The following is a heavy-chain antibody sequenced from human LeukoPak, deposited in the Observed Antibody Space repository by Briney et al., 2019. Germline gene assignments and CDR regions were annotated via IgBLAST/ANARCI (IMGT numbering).Heavy chain of an antibody. CDR1: GASITSSN. D-gene: IGHD4-17*01. CDR3: ARDAHDYDRRGVPFDY. Sequence: SETPSLTCTVSGASITSSNWSWVRQSAGRGLEWIGRLYAGGSTNYNPSLKGRVTMSADTSKDQFSLMLTSLTAADTAVYYCARDAHDYDRRGVPFDYWGQGILVTVSS. V-gene: IGHV4-4*07. J-gene: IGHJ4*02. CDR2: LYAGGST.